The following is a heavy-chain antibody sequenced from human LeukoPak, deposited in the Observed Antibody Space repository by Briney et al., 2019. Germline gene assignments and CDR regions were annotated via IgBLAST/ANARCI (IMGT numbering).Heavy chain of an antibody. CDR1: GFTFSSFA. CDR3: AKDLPDYGDYIEGY. CDR2: ISGSGDTT. D-gene: IGHD4-17*01. V-gene: IGHV3-23*01. Sequence: PGGSLRLSCAASGFTFSSFAMSWARQAPGKGLEWVSTISGSGDTTNYADSVKGRFTFSRDNSKNTVYLQMNSLRAEDTAVYYCAKDLPDYGDYIEGYWGQGTLVTVSS. J-gene: IGHJ4*02.